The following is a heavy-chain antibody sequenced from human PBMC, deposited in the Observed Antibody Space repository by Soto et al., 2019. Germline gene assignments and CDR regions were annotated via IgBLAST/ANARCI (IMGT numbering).Heavy chain of an antibody. D-gene: IGHD3-10*01. CDR1: GGSFSGYY. V-gene: IGHV4-34*01. CDR3: ARGPSRRGVRGVISRPKHMDV. J-gene: IGHJ6*02. Sequence: SETLSLTCAVYGGSFSGYYWSWIRQPPGKGLEWIGEINHSGSTNYNPSLKSRVTISVDTSKNQFSLKLSSVTAADTAVYYCARGPSRRGVRGVISRPKHMDVWGQGTTVTVSS. CDR2: INHSGST.